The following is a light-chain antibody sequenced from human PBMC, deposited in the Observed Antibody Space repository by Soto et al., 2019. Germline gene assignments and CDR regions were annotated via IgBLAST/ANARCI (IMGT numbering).Light chain of an antibody. CDR2: DAS. V-gene: IGKV3-11*01. CDR3: QQRSNWPPEIT. J-gene: IGKJ5*01. CDR1: QSVSSY. Sequence: EIVLTQSPATLSLSPGERATXSXRXSQSVSSYLAWYQQKPGQAPRLLIYDASNRATGIPARFSGSGSGTDFTLTISSLEPEDFAVYYCQQRSNWPPEITFGQGTRLEIK.